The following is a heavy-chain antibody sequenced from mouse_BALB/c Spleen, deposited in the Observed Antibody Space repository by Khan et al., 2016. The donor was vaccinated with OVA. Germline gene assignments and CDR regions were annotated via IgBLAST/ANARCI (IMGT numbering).Heavy chain of an antibody. CDR1: GYTFTTYW. D-gene: IGHD2-1*01. Sequence: QVQLKQSGAELAKPGASVKMSCKASGYTFTTYWMHWIKQRPGQGLEWIGYINPNTGYNECEQKFKDKATLTADKSSSTAYMQLSSLTSEDSAVYYCATSGHDSGNYYFGMDYWGQGTSVTVSS. J-gene: IGHJ4*01. V-gene: IGHV1-7*01. CDR2: INPNTGYN. CDR3: ATSGHDSGNYYFGMDY.